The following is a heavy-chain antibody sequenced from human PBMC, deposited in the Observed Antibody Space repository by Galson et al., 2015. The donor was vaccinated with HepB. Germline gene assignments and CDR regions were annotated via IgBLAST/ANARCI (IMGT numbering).Heavy chain of an antibody. CDR1: GFTFSSYA. Sequence: SLRLSCAASGFTFSSYAMSWVRQAPGKGLEWVSAISGSGGSTYYADPVKGRFTISRDNSKNTLYLQMNSLRAEDTAVYYCAKGVRIAAASTTSFTPDYWGQGTLVTVSS. J-gene: IGHJ4*02. CDR3: AKGVRIAAASTTSFTPDY. D-gene: IGHD6-13*01. CDR2: ISGSGGST. V-gene: IGHV3-23*01.